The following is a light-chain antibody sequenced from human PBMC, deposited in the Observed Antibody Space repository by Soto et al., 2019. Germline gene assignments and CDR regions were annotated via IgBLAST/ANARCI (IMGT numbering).Light chain of an antibody. Sequence: IVLTQSPATLSLSPGERATLSCRASQSVTSYLAWYQQKAGQAPRLLIYDASNRATGIPARFSGSGSGTDFTLTISSLEPEDVAVYYCQQCLNWPLTFGGGTKVEIK. CDR1: QSVTSY. V-gene: IGKV3-11*01. J-gene: IGKJ4*01. CDR2: DAS. CDR3: QQCLNWPLT.